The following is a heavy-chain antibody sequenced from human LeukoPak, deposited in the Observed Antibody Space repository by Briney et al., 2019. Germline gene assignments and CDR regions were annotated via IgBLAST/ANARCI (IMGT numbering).Heavy chain of an antibody. Sequence: PSETLSLTCSVSDGSISGYYWSWLRQPAGKGLEWIGRMHTSGSSNYNVSLKSRITMSVDTSRNQFALRLSSVTAADTAIYYCARDLGSGWYDYWGQGTLVTVSS. J-gene: IGHJ4*02. D-gene: IGHD6-13*01. CDR3: ARDLGSGWYDY. CDR1: DGSISGYY. V-gene: IGHV4-4*07. CDR2: MHTSGSS.